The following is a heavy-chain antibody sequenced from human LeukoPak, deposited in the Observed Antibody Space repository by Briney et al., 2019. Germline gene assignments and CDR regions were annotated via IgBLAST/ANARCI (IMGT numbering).Heavy chain of an antibody. Sequence: SVKVSCKASGGTFSSCAISWVRQAPGQGLEWMGGIIPIFGTANYAQKFQGRVTMTTHTSTSTAYMELRSLRSDDTAVYYCARLYCSTTTCYNFWFDHWGQGTLVTVSS. J-gene: IGHJ5*02. CDR3: ARLYCSTTTCYNFWFDH. CDR1: GGTFSSCA. V-gene: IGHV1-69*05. D-gene: IGHD2-2*02. CDR2: IIPIFGTA.